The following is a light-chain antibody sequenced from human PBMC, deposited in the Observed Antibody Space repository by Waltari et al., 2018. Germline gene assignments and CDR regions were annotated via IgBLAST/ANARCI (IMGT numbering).Light chain of an antibody. CDR2: GAS. CDR1: QSLTKRY. Sequence: VLTQSPGTLSLSPRESATLSCRASQSLTKRYLAWYQQKPGQAPRLLIYGASSRAAGIPDRFSGSGSGTEFTLTISRLEPEDFAVYYCQQYGSSVLYTFGQGTKLEIK. V-gene: IGKV3-20*01. CDR3: QQYGSSVLYT. J-gene: IGKJ2*01.